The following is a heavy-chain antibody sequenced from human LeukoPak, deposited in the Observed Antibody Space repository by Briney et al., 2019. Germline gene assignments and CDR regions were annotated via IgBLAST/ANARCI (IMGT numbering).Heavy chain of an antibody. CDR2: ISGSGGST. Sequence: PGGSLRLSCAASGFIFSSYAMSWVRQAPGKGLEWVSVISGSGGSTNYADSVNGRFTISRDNSKNMLHLQMSSLRAEDTAVYYCATLSDAIAAAGTRNYWGQRTLVTVSS. D-gene: IGHD6-13*01. CDR3: ATLSDAIAAAGTRNY. J-gene: IGHJ4*02. V-gene: IGHV3-23*01. CDR1: GFIFSSYA.